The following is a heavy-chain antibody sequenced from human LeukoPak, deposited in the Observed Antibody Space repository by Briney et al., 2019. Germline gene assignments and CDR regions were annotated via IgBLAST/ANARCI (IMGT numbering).Heavy chain of an antibody. CDR2: IYHSGST. D-gene: IGHD2-2*01. CDR3: AKRYCSSTTCYDDRGAFDY. V-gene: IGHV4-4*02. CDR1: GGSISSSNW. J-gene: IGHJ4*02. Sequence: PSETLSLTCAVSGGSISSSNWWSWIRQPPGKGLEWTGEIYHSGSTNYNPSLKSRVTISVDTSKNQFSLKLSSVTAADTAVYYCAKRYCSSTTCYDDRGAFDYWGQGTLVTVSS.